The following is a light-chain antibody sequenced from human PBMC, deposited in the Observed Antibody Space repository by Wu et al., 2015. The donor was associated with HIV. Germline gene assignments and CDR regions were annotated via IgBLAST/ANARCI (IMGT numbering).Light chain of an antibody. CDR1: QSVSSSF. V-gene: IGKV3-20*01. CDR2: GAS. CDR3: QQYGSSPGT. Sequence: CRASQSVSSSFLAWYQQTPGQAPRLLIYGASRRATGIPDRFSGSGSGTDFTLTISRLEPEDFAVYYCQQYGSSPGTFGQGTKLEIK. J-gene: IGKJ2*01.